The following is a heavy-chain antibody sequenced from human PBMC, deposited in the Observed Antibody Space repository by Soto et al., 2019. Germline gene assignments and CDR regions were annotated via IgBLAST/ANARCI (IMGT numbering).Heavy chain of an antibody. CDR2: IYYSGST. CDR3: ARDVALISNYDYIWGSYRFGWFDP. V-gene: IGHV4-31*03. Sequence: QVQLQESGPGLVKPSQTLSLTCTVSGGSISSGGYYWSWIRQHPGKGLEWIGYIYYSGSTYYNPSLKSRVTISVDTSKNQFSLKLSSVTAADTAVYYCARDVALISNYDYIWGSYRFGWFDPWGQGTLVTVSS. J-gene: IGHJ5*02. D-gene: IGHD3-16*02. CDR1: GGSISSGGYY.